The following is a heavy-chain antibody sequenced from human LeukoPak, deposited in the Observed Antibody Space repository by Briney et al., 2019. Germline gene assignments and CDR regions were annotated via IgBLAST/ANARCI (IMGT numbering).Heavy chain of an antibody. V-gene: IGHV3-23*01. CDR2: ISGSGGST. J-gene: IGHJ4*02. Sequence: GGSLRLSCAASGFTFSRYAMSWLRQAPGKGLEWVSAISGSGGSTYYADSVKGRFTISRDNSKNTLYLQMNSLRAEDTAVYYCAKKEAYYYGSGSDYFDYWGQGTLVTVSS. D-gene: IGHD3-10*01. CDR3: AKKEAYYYGSGSDYFDY. CDR1: GFTFSRYA.